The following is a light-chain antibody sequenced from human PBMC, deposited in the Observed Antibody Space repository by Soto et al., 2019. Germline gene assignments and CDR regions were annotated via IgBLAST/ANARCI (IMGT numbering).Light chain of an antibody. V-gene: IGKV3-15*01. CDR2: GAS. J-gene: IGKJ2*01. CDR1: QSVSSN. Sequence: EVVMTQSPATLSVSPGERATLSCGASQSVSSNLAWYQQKPGQAPRLLIHGASTRATGVPARFSGSGSGTEFTLTISSRQSEDFPIYYCQQYNEWPPTLGQGTKL. CDR3: QQYNEWPPT.